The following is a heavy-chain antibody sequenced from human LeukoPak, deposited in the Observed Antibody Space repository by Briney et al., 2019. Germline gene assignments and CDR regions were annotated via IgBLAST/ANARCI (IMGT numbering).Heavy chain of an antibody. CDR3: ASKDILTGYLDY. V-gene: IGHV4-30-4*01. D-gene: IGHD3-9*01. J-gene: IGHJ4*02. CDR2: IYYSGST. CDR1: GGSISSGDYY. Sequence: PSETLSLTCTVSGGSISSGDYYWSWIRQPPGKGLEWIGYIYYSGSTYYNPSLKSRVTISVDTSKNQFSLKLSSVTAADTAVCYCASKDILTGYLDYWGQGTLVTVSS.